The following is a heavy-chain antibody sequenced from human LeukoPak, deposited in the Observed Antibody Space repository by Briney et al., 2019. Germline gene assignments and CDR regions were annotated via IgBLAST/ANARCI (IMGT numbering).Heavy chain of an antibody. Sequence: GGSLRLSCVGSGFTLSSYWMTWVRQAPGKGLEWVANIKQDASDIRYVGSVKGRFTISRDNARDSLYLQMNSLRAEDTAVYYCAGGGGWICENWGQGILVTVSS. CDR1: GFTLSSYW. V-gene: IGHV3-7*01. CDR3: AGGGGWICEN. J-gene: IGHJ4*02. CDR2: IKQDASDI. D-gene: IGHD6-19*01.